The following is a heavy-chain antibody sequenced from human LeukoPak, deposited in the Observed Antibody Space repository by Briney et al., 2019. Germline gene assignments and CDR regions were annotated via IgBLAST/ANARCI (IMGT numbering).Heavy chain of an antibody. V-gene: IGHV4-59*01. J-gene: IGHJ6*02. CDR2: IYYSGST. Sequence: SETLSLTCTVSGGSISGYYWSWLRQSPGKGLEWMGYIYYSGSTRYNPSLESRVTISVDTSKNQFSLNLSSVTAADTALYYCARERGHLDYSSGWSPGGLNYYGMDVWGQGTTVTVSS. CDR3: ARERGHLDYSSGWSPGGLNYYGMDV. D-gene: IGHD6-19*01. CDR1: GGSISGYY.